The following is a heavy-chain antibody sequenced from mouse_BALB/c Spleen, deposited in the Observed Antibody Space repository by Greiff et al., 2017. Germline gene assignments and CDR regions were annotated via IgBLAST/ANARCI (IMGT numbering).Heavy chain of an antibody. CDR2: ISSGSSTI. CDR1: GFTFSSFG. D-gene: IGHD2-14*01. Sequence: DVKLVESGGGLVQPGGSRKLSCAASGFTFSSFGMHWVRQAPEKGLEWVAYISSGSSTIYYADTVKGRFTISRDNPKNTLFLQMTSLRSEDTAMYYCARSHRYDYAMDYWGQGTSVTVSS. V-gene: IGHV5-17*02. CDR3: ARSHRYDYAMDY. J-gene: IGHJ4*01.